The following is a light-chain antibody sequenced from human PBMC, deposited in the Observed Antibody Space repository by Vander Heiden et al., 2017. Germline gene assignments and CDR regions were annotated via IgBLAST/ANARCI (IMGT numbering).Light chain of an antibody. V-gene: IGLV3-25*03. CDR2: KDS. CDR3: QSADSSGTYWV. CDR1: ALPKQY. J-gene: IGLJ3*02. Sequence: SYELTQPPSVSVSPGQTARITCSGDALPKQYAYWYQQKPGQAPVLVVYKDSERPAGIPERFSGSSSVTTVTLTSSGVQAEDEADYYCQSADSSGTYWVFGGGTKLTVL.